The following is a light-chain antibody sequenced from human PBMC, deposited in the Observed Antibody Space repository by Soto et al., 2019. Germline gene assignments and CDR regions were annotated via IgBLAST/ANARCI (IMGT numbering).Light chain of an antibody. CDR3: SSYTSSSILYV. CDR1: SSDVGGYNY. CDR2: EVS. J-gene: IGLJ1*01. V-gene: IGLV2-14*01. Sequence: QSVPTQPASVSGSPGQSITISCTGTSSDVGGYNYVSWYQQHPGKAPKLMIYEVSNRPSGVSNRFSGSKSGNTASLTISGLQAEDEADYYCSSYTSSSILYVFGTGTKVTVL.